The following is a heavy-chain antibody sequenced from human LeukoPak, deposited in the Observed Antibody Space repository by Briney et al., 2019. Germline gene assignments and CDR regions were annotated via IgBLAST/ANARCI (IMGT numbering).Heavy chain of an antibody. CDR3: ARVTLAATPTAPVDY. CDR2: INPNNGVT. J-gene: IGHJ4*02. Sequence: ASVKVSCKASGYTFTGYYIHWVRQAPGQGLEWMGWINPNNGVTNYAQKFQGRVTMTRDTSISTSYMEMSRLRSDDTAVYYCARVTLAATPTAPVDYWGQGTLVTVSS. CDR1: GYTFTGYY. D-gene: IGHD4-17*01. V-gene: IGHV1-2*02.